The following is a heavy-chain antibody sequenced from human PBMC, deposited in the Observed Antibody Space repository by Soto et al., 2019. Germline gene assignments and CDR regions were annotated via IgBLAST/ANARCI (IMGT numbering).Heavy chain of an antibody. CDR2: IYYSGST. Sequence: PSEPLSLTCTVSGGSISIGGYYWSWIRQHPGKGLEWIGYIYYSGSTYYNPSLKSRVTISVDTSKNQFSLKLSSVTAADTAVYYCAREGVIVPYNWFDPWGQGTLVTVSS. J-gene: IGHJ5*02. CDR3: AREGVIVPYNWFDP. CDR1: GGSISIGGYY. D-gene: IGHD3-16*02. V-gene: IGHV4-31*03.